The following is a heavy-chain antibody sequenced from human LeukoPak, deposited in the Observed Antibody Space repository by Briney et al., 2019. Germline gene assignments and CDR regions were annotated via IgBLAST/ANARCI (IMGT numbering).Heavy chain of an antibody. CDR2: IYYSGST. Sequence: SETLSLTCTVSGGSISSSSYYWGWIRQPPGKGLEWIGSIYYSGSTYYNPSLKSRVTISVDTSKNQFSLKLSSVTAADTAVYYCASIAAAGNEWGQGALVIVSS. D-gene: IGHD6-13*01. J-gene: IGHJ4*02. CDR1: GGSISSSSYY. CDR3: ASIAAAGNE. V-gene: IGHV4-39*01.